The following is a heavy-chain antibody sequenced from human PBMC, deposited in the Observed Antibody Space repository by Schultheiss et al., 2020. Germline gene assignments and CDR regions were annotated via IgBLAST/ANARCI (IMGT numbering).Heavy chain of an antibody. J-gene: IGHJ4*02. V-gene: IGHV3-33*08. Sequence: GGSLRLSCAASGFTFSSYGMHWVRQAPGKGLEWVAVIWYDGSNKYYADSVKGRFTISRDNSKNTLYLQMSSLRAEDTAVYYCARTPYYDSSGYYVYWGQGTLVTVSS. CDR1: GFTFSSYG. D-gene: IGHD3-22*01. CDR2: IWYDGSNK. CDR3: ARTPYYDSSGYYVY.